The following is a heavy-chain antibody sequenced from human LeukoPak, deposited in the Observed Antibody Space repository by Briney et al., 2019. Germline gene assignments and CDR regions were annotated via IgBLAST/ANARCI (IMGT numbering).Heavy chain of an antibody. CDR2: IYYSGST. J-gene: IGHJ4*02. D-gene: IGHD2-21*01. Sequence: SQTLSLTCTVPGGSISSGDYYLSWIRQPPGKGLEWIGYIYYSGSTYYNPSLKSRVTISVDTSKNQFSLKLSSVTAADTAVYYCARVHVVVIAIDYWGQGTLVTVSS. CDR1: GGSISSGDYY. V-gene: IGHV4-30-4*08. CDR3: ARVHVVVIAIDY.